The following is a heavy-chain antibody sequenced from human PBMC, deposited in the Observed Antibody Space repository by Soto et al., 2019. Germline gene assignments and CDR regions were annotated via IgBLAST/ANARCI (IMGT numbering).Heavy chain of an antibody. CDR3: ARVVVVPAAIFSYYMDV. D-gene: IGHD2-2*01. V-gene: IGHV3-21*01. Sequence: GSLRLSCAASGFTFSSYSMNWVRQAPGKGLEWVSSISSSSSYIYYADSVKGRFTISRDNAKNSLYLQMNSLRAEDTAVYYCARVVVVPAAIFSYYMDVWGKGTTVTVSS. CDR1: GFTFSSYS. CDR2: ISSSSSYI. J-gene: IGHJ6*03.